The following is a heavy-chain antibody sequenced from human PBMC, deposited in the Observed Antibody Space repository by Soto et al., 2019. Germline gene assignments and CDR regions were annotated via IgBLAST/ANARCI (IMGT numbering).Heavy chain of an antibody. Sequence: GGSLRLSCAASGFTFSDYYMSWIRQAPGKGLEWVSYISSSSSYTNYADSVKGRFTISRDNAKNSLYLQMNSLRAEDTAVYYCARDRDTAMVKSYYGMDVWGQGTTVTV. CDR3: ARDRDTAMVKSYYGMDV. V-gene: IGHV3-11*06. J-gene: IGHJ6*02. D-gene: IGHD5-18*01. CDR2: ISSSSSYT. CDR1: GFTFSDYY.